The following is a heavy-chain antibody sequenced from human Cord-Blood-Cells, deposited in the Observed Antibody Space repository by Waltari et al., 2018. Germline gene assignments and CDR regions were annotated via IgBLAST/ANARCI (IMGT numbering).Heavy chain of an antibody. CDR3: ARSTYSSSWYYYYYYMDV. J-gene: IGHJ6*03. CDR1: GGTFSSYA. D-gene: IGHD6-13*01. Sequence: QVQLVQSGAEVKKPGSSVKVSCKASGGTFSSYAISWVRPAPGHGLEWMGRIIPILGIANYAQKFQGRVTITADKSTSTAYMELSSLRSEDTAVYYCARSTYSSSWYYYYYYMDVWGKGTTVTVSS. CDR2: IIPILGIA. V-gene: IGHV1-69*09.